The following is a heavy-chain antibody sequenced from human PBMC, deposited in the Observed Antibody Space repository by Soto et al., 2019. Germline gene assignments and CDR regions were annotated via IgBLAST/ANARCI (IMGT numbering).Heavy chain of an antibody. J-gene: IGHJ6*02. Sequence: QPGGSLRLSCAASGFTFSSYGMHWVRQSPGKGLEWVAVIWYDGSNKYYADSVKGRFTISRDNSKNTLYLQMNSLRAEDTAVYYCARDKSRSGISSYYYYGMDVWGQGTTVTVSS. D-gene: IGHD2-15*01. CDR2: IWYDGSNK. CDR3: ARDKSRSGISSYYYYGMDV. V-gene: IGHV3-33*01. CDR1: GFTFSSYG.